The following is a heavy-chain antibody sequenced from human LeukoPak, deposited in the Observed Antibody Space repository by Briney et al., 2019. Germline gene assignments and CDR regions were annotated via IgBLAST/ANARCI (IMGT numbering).Heavy chain of an antibody. V-gene: IGHV1-18*04. D-gene: IGHD6-19*01. CDR3: ARDRAGYSSGWAFDY. CDR2: ISAYNGNT. CDR1: GYTFTSYG. Sequence: ASVKVSCKASGYTFTSYGISWVRQAPGQGLEWMGWISAYNGNTNYAQKLQGRVTMTTDTSTSKAYMELRSLRSDDTAVYYCARDRAGYSSGWAFDYWGQGTLVTVSS. J-gene: IGHJ4*02.